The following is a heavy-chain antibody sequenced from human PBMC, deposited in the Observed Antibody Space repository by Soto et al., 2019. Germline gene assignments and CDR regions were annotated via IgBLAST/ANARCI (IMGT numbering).Heavy chain of an antibody. CDR3: AGSSGWYELLDY. J-gene: IGHJ4*02. CDR1: GFTFSSYA. V-gene: IGHV3-30-3*01. Sequence: QVQLVESGGGVVQPGRSLRLSCAASGFTFSSYAMHWVRQAPGKGLEWVAVISYDGSNKYYADSVKGRFTISRDNSKNTLYLQMNSLRAEDTAVYYCAGSSGWYELLDYWGQGTLVTVSS. D-gene: IGHD6-19*01. CDR2: ISYDGSNK.